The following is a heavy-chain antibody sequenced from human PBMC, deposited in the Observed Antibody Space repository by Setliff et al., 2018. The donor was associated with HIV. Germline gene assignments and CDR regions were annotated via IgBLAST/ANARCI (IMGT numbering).Heavy chain of an antibody. Sequence: SETLSLTCTVSGGSITSGNYFWSWIRQPAGKGLEWIGHMYTDGSTNYNPSFKSRVTISADTSKNQFSLKLSSVTAADTAVYYCARDQHGMDVWGQGTTVTVSS. CDR3: ARDQHGMDV. CDR1: GGSITSGNYF. V-gene: IGHV4-61*09. CDR2: MYTDGST. J-gene: IGHJ6*02.